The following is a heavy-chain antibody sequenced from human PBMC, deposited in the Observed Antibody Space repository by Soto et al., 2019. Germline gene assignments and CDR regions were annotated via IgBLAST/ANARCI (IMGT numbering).Heavy chain of an antibody. V-gene: IGHV3-30-3*01. Sequence: GSLRLSCAASGFTFNNYAMHWVRQAPGKGLEWVAFISYDGTNKYYADSVTGRFTVSRDNSRNTLYLQMNSLRAEDTAVYYCARGDGYIYGNTFDSWGQGTLVTVS. CDR3: ARGDGYIYGNTFDS. CDR2: ISYDGTNK. CDR1: GFTFNNYA. D-gene: IGHD5-18*01. J-gene: IGHJ4*02.